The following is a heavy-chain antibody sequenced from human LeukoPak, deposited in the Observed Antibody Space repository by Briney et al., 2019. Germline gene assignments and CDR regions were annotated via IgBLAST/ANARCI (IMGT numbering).Heavy chain of an antibody. CDR3: ARDAHLRYYYGMDV. D-gene: IGHD3-16*01. J-gene: IGHJ6*02. Sequence: SETLSLTCTVSGGSISSYYWSWIRQPPGKGLEWIGYIYYSGSTSYNPSLKSRVTISVDTSKNQFSLKLSSVTAADTAVYYCARDAHLRYYYGMDVWGQGTTVTVSS. V-gene: IGHV4-59*01. CDR2: IYYSGST. CDR1: GGSISSYY.